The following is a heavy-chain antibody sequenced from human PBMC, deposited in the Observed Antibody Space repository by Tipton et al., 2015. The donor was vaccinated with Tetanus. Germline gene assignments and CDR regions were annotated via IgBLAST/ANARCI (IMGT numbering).Heavy chain of an antibody. V-gene: IGHV3-48*01. J-gene: IGHJ4*02. CDR3: AGGGGFLIQL. Sequence: GSLRLSCAGSGFSFSNFGMNWVRQAPGKGLEWISYISYSSTSVYYADSVKGRFAISRDNAKNSLYLQMNSLSVDDTAVYYCAGGGGFLIQLWGQGTLVTVSS. D-gene: IGHD1-1*01. CDR2: ISYSSTSV. CDR1: GFSFSNFG.